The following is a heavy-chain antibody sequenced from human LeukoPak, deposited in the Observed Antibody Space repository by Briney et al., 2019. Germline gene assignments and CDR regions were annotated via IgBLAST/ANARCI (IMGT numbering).Heavy chain of an antibody. CDR2: ISGSGGST. J-gene: IGHJ4*02. D-gene: IGHD5-24*01. Sequence: GGALRLSCAASGFTFSSYAISWVRQAPGKGLEWVSVISGSGGSTGYADSVKGRFTISRDNSQNTLYLQMSSLRAEDTAVYYCAKDREMAIILGYFDYWGQGTLVTVSS. CDR3: AKDREMAIILGYFDY. V-gene: IGHV3-23*01. CDR1: GFTFSSYA.